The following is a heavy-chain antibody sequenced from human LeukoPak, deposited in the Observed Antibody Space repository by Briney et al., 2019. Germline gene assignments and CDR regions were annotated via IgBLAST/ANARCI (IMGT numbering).Heavy chain of an antibody. Sequence: GGSLRLSCAASGFTFSSNWFYWVRQAPGKGLVWVSRINSDGSSRSYADSVKGRFTISRDNAKNTLYLQMERLRAEDPAGYFCDRPLHGYNSFDCWGQGTLVTVSS. CDR1: GFTFSSNW. D-gene: IGHD5-24*01. CDR3: DRPLHGYNSFDC. J-gene: IGHJ4*02. CDR2: INSDGSSR. V-gene: IGHV3-74*01.